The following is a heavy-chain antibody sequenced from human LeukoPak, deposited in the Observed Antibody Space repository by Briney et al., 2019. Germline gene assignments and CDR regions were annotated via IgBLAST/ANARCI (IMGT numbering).Heavy chain of an antibody. CDR2: INHSGST. CDR3: ARARSTIIVQYYFDY. Sequence: PSETLSLTCAVYGGSFSGYYWSWIRQPPGKGLEWIGEINHSGSTNYNPSLKSRVTISVDTSKNQFSLKLSSVTAADTAVYYCARARSTIIVQYYFDYWGQGTLVTVSS. V-gene: IGHV4-34*01. CDR1: GGSFSGYY. D-gene: IGHD3-22*01. J-gene: IGHJ4*02.